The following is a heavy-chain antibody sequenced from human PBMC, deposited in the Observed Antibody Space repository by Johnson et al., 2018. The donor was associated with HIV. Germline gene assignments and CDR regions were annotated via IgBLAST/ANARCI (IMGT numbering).Heavy chain of an antibody. J-gene: IGHJ3*02. CDR1: GFTFSSYA. V-gene: IGHV3-23*04. CDR3: AKGIWGSSLIDVFDM. CDR2: ISGSGGST. D-gene: IGHD3-16*01. Sequence: EVQLVESGGGLVQPGGSLRLSCAASGFTFSSYAMSWVRQAPGKGLEWVSAISGSGGSTYYADSVKGRFTISRDKSKKTLYLQMNGLRVEDTAVYYCAKGIWGSSLIDVFDMWGRGTTVIVSS.